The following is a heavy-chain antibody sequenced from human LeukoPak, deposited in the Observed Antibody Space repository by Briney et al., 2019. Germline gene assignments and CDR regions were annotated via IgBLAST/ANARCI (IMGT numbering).Heavy chain of an antibody. J-gene: IGHJ5*02. V-gene: IGHV1-2*02. CDR3: AREWVQLISQEKRWFDP. CDR1: GYTFTDYY. CDR2: INPNSGVT. Sequence: GASVKVSCKASGYTFTDYYMHWVRQAPGQGLEWMGWINPNSGVTNYAQKFQGRVTMTGDTSISTAYMELSRLRSDDTAVYYCAREWVQLISQEKRWFDPWGQGTLVTVSS. D-gene: IGHD5-18*01.